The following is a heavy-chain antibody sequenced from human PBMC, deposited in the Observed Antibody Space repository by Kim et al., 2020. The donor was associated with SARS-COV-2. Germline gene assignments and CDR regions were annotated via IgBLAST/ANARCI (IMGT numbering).Heavy chain of an antibody. CDR3: ASLLEMATIIVGDYYYGMDV. V-gene: IGHV3-9*01. CDR2: ISWNSGSI. CDR1: GFTFDDYA. J-gene: IGHJ6*02. D-gene: IGHD5-12*01. Sequence: GGSLRLSCAASGFTFDDYAMHWVRQAPGKGLAWVSGISWNSGSIGYADSVKGRFTISRDNAKNSLYLQMNSLRAEDTALYYCASLLEMATIIVGDYYYGMDVWGQGTTVTVSS.